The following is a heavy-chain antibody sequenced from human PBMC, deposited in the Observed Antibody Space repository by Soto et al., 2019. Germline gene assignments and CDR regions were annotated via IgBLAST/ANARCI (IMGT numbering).Heavy chain of an antibody. V-gene: IGHV1-69*06. CDR2: IIPIFGTA. J-gene: IGHJ6*01. Sequence: SVKISCKASGGTFSSDAISWVRQAPGQGLEWMGGIIPIFGTANYAQKFQGRVTITADKSTSTAYMELSSLRSEDTAVYYCARDKSSGSYYILNAINYYSYGMDVSRQVTTVAVS. CDR1: GGTFSSDA. CDR3: ARDKSSGSYYILNAINYYSYGMDV. D-gene: IGHD3-10*01.